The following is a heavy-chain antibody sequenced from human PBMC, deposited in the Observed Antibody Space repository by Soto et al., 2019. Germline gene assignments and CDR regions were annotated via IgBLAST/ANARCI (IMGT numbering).Heavy chain of an antibody. CDR1: GFTFSNYA. Sequence: GGSLRLSCAASGFTFSNYALTWVRQAPGKGLEWVSTINKSGGGTYYADSVKGRFTISRDNSKNTLYLQMNSLRAEDTAVYYCANVLKKLAWGPGTLVTVSS. CDR2: INKSGGGT. J-gene: IGHJ5*02. CDR3: ANVLKKLA. D-gene: IGHD6-13*01. V-gene: IGHV3-23*01.